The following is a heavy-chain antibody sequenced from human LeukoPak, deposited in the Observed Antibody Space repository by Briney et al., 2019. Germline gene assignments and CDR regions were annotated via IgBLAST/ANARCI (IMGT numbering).Heavy chain of an antibody. V-gene: IGHV4-61*01. D-gene: IGHD6-19*01. J-gene: IGHJ4*02. Sequence: PSETLSLTCTVSGGSVSSGSYYWSWIRPPPGKGLEWIAYIYYSGSTNYNPSLKNRVTISVDTSKNQFSLKLTSVTAADTAVYYCARSLITVAGATAGFDFWGQGTLVTVSS. CDR3: ARSLITVAGATAGFDF. CDR2: IYYSGST. CDR1: GGSVSSGSYY.